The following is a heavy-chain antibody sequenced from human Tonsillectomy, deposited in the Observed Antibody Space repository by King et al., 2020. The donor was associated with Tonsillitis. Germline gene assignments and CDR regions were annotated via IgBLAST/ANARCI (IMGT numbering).Heavy chain of an antibody. Sequence: QLQESGPGLVKPSETLSLTCTVSGGSIRSYYWSWIRQPPGKGLEWIGYIYYTGSTNHNPSLKSRATISVDTSKNQFSLKLSSVTAADTAVYYCARLFASPECYGPLLAVVGFHPWGQGTLVTVSS. J-gene: IGHJ5*02. V-gene: IGHV4-59*08. CDR2: IYYTGST. D-gene: IGHD3-16*01. CDR1: GGSIRSYY. CDR3: ARLFASPECYGPLLAVVGFHP.